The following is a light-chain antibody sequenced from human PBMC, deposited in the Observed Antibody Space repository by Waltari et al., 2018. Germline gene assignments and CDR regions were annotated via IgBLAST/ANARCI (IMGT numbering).Light chain of an antibody. CDR1: SSNIGAGYD. CDR2: GKN. V-gene: IGLV1-40*01. Sequence: QSVLTQPPSVSGAPGQRVTISCTGSSSNIGAGYDVHWYQQDPGTDPKPLIYGKNKGTAGCPDRFSGSTSATSASLAITGLQPDDEADYCGQSYDSCLSGVVFATGTTVTVL. J-gene: IGLJ1*01. CDR3: QSYDSCLSGVV.